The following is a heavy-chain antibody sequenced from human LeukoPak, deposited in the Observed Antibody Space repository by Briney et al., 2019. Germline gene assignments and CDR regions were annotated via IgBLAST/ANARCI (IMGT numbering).Heavy chain of an antibody. J-gene: IGHJ6*02. CDR1: GFTFSNCA. V-gene: IGHV3-23*01. CDR3: ARGHYGLDV. Sequence: GGSLRLSCAASGFTFSNCAMSWVRQAPGKGLQWVSAISGGGAGIYYADSVKGRFTISRDNAKNSLYLQMSSLRTEDTAVYFCARGHYGLDVWGQGATVTVSS. CDR2: ISGGGAGI.